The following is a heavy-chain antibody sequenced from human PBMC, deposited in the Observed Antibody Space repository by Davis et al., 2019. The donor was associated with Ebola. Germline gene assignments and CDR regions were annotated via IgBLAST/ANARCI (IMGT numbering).Heavy chain of an antibody. V-gene: IGHV3-30*18. J-gene: IGHJ6*02. Sequence: GESLKISCAASGFTFSSYGMHWVRQAPGKGLEWVAVISYDGSKKYYADSVKGRFTISRDNSKNTLYLQMNSLRAEETAVYYCAKATRSAAGIWYYYYGMDVWGQGTTVTVSS. D-gene: IGHD6-13*01. CDR3: AKATRSAAGIWYYYYGMDV. CDR1: GFTFSSYG. CDR2: ISYDGSKK.